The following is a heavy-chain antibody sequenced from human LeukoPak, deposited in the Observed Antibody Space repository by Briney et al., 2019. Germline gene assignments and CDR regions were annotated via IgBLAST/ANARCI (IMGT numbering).Heavy chain of an antibody. CDR1: GYTFTSYG. Sequence: ASVKVSCKASGYTFTSYGISWVRQAPGQGLEWMGIINPSGGSTSYAQKFQGRVTMTRDTSTSTVYMELSSLRSEDTAVYYCAREGPLGYCSGGSCSSFDYWGQGTLVTVSS. J-gene: IGHJ4*02. CDR2: INPSGGST. V-gene: IGHV1-46*01. D-gene: IGHD2-15*01. CDR3: AREGPLGYCSGGSCSSFDY.